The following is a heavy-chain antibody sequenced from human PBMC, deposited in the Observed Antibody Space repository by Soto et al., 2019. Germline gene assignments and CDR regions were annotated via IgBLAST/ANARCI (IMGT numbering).Heavy chain of an antibody. CDR3: ARLPDFWSGYPYGMDV. V-gene: IGHV4-39*01. J-gene: IGHJ6*02. CDR1: GGSISSSSYY. D-gene: IGHD3-3*01. Sequence: SETLSLTCTVSGGSISSSSYYWGWIRQPPGKGLEWIGSIYYSGSTYYNPSLKSRVTISVDTSKNQFSLKLSSVTAADTAVYYCARLPDFWSGYPYGMDVWGQGTTVTVSS. CDR2: IYYSGST.